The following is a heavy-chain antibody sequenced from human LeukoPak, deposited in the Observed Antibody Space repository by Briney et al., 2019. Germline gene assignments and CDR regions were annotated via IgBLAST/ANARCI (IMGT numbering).Heavy chain of an antibody. CDR1: GFLFGNSW. J-gene: IGHJ4*02. Sequence: GGSLRLSCADSGFLFGNSWMAWVRQAPGRGLEWLANINQDGSAKTCVDSVKGRFTISRDNAKNSLYLQMNSLRAEDTAVYYCAGHTIEVTIDYWGQGTLVTVSS. CDR2: INQDGSAK. D-gene: IGHD4-11*01. V-gene: IGHV3-7*02. CDR3: AGHTIEVTIDY.